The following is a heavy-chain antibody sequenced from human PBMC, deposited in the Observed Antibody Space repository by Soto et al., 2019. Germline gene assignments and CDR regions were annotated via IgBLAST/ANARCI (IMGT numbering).Heavy chain of an antibody. V-gene: IGHV4-39*01. CDR2: IYYSGST. D-gene: IGHD6-6*01. CDR1: GGSISSSSYY. Sequence: PSETLSLTCTVSGGSISSSSYYWGWIRQPPGKGLEWIGSIYYSGSTYYNPSLKSRVTISVDTSKNQFSLKLSSVTAADTAVYYCARHKAARQDYWGQGTLVTVPS. CDR3: ARHKAARQDY. J-gene: IGHJ4*02.